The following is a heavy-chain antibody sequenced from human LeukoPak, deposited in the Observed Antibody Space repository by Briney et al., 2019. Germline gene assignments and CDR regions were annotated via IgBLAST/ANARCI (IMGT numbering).Heavy chain of an antibody. D-gene: IGHD2-2*01. Sequence: SQTLSFTCAVSGASISSGGYSWSWIRQPPGKGLEWIAYIYHSGSTYYNPSLNSRATISVDRSKSQFSLKLSSVTAADTAVYYCARGRHRYQFDTWGQGTLVTVSS. CDR3: ARGRHRYQFDT. V-gene: IGHV4-30-2*01. CDR1: GASISSGGYS. CDR2: IYHSGST. J-gene: IGHJ5*02.